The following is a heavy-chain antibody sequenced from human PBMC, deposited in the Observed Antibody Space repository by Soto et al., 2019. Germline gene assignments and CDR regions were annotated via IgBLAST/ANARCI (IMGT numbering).Heavy chain of an antibody. J-gene: IGHJ4*02. CDR1: GASMENHY. Sequence: SETLSLTCTVSGASMENHYRSWIRQPPGKALEYIGYMFYTGRADYNASFTSRVTMSVDTSNNQFSLKLRSVTAADTAVYYCARSGHSFAGAVWGRGIQVTVS. CDR3: ARSGHSFAGAV. V-gene: IGHV4-59*11. D-gene: IGHD3-16*01. CDR2: MFYTGRA.